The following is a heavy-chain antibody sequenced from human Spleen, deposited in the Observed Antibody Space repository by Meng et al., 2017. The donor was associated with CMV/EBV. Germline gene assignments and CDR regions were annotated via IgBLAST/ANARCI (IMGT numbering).Heavy chain of an antibody. CDR3: ARAIPLQH. V-gene: IGHV3-11*04. J-gene: IGHJ1*01. D-gene: IGHD2-21*01. CDR2: ISSSSSTI. Sequence: GGSLRLSCAASGFSFTANYMTWVRRAPGKGLEWVSYISSSSSTIYYADSVKGRFTISRDNAKNSLYLQMNSLRDEDTAVYYCARAIPLQHWGQGALVTVSS. CDR1: GFSFTANY.